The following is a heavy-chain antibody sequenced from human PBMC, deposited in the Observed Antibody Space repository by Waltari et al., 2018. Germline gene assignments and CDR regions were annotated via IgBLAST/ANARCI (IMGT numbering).Heavy chain of an antibody. V-gene: IGHV3-33*01. Sequence: QVQLVESGGGVVQPGRSLRLSCAESGFTFSSYGMHWVRQAPGKGLEWVAVIWYDGSNKYYADSVKGRFTISRDNSKNTLYLQMNSLRAEDTAVYYCARDMGSSWYYFDYWGQGTLVTVSS. CDR3: ARDMGSSWYYFDY. CDR1: GFTFSSYG. D-gene: IGHD6-13*01. CDR2: IWYDGSNK. J-gene: IGHJ4*02.